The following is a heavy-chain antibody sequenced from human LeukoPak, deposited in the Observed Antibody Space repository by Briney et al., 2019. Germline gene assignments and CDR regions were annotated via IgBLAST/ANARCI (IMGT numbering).Heavy chain of an antibody. CDR1: GYTFTGYY. V-gene: IGHV1-2*02. Sequence: ASVKVSCKVSGYTFTGYYMHWVRQAPGQGLEWMGWINPNSGGTNYAQKLQGRVTMTTDTSTSTAYMELRSLRSDDTAVYYCARGSSYGFSMGYWGQGTLVTVSS. CDR2: INPNSGGT. J-gene: IGHJ4*02. D-gene: IGHD3-16*01. CDR3: ARGSSYGFSMGY.